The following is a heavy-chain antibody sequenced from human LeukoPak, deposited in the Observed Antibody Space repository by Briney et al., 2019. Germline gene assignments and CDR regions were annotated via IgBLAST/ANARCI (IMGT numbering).Heavy chain of an antibody. CDR1: GYTFTDYY. CDR2: INPNSGGT. J-gene: IGHJ4*02. CDR3: ARGYLYYYDVSGYPFDY. D-gene: IGHD3-22*01. Sequence: GASVKVSCKASGYTFTDYYMHWVRQAPGQGLEWMGWINPNSGGTNYAQKFQGRVTMTRDTSISTAYMELRRLRSDDTAVYYCARGYLYYYDVSGYPFDYWDQGTLVTVSS. V-gene: IGHV1-2*02.